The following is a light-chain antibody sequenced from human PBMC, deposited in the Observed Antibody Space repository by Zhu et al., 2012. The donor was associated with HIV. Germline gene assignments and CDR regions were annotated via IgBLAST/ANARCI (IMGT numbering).Light chain of an antibody. CDR3: QQRSNWPLT. CDR2: DTS. Sequence: IVLTQSPATLSLSPGERATVSCRASRSVRSFLAWYQQKPGQAPRLLIYDTSKRAAETDFTLTISSLEPEDFALYYCQQRSNWPLTFGGGTKVEIK. CDR1: RSVRSF. J-gene: IGKJ4*01. V-gene: IGKV3-11*01.